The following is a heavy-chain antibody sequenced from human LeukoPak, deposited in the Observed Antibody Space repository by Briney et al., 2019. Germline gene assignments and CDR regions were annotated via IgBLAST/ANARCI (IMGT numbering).Heavy chain of an antibody. D-gene: IGHD2-15*01. V-gene: IGHV3-21*01. J-gene: IGHJ6*01. CDR1: GFTFSSYS. Sequence: GGSLRLSCAASGFTFSSYSMNWVRQAPGKGLEWASSISSSSSYIYHADSVKGRFTISRDNAKNSLYLQMNSLRAEDTAVYYCARGCSGGSCPTGPMDVWGKGTTVTVSS. CDR2: ISSSSSYI. CDR3: ARGCSGGSCPTGPMDV.